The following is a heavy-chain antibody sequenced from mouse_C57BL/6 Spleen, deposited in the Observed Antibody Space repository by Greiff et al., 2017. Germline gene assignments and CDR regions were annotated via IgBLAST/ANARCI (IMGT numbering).Heavy chain of an antibody. CDR3: AIGCGNY. J-gene: IGHJ3*01. Sequence: VQLQQSAAELVRPGASVKLSCTASGFNIKNSYMHWVKQRPEQGLEWIGRIDPANGNTKYAPKFKGKATLTADTSSNTAYLQLGSLTDEDAAIYCSAIGCGNYGGQGTLVTVSA. V-gene: IGHV14-3*01. D-gene: IGHD2-1*01. CDR1: GFNIKNSY. CDR2: IDPANGNT.